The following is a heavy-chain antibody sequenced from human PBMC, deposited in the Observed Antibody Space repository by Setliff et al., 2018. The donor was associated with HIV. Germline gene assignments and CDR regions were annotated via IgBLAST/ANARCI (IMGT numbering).Heavy chain of an antibody. V-gene: IGHV4-34*01. Sequence: SETLSLTCAVYGGSFSGYYWSWIRQPPGKGLEWIGEINHSGSTNYNPSLKSRVTISLDTSKKQFSLKVRSVTAADAAVYYCARYPFPYYDFWSGYYYYYYYGMDVWGQGTTVTVSS. CDR2: INHSGST. CDR3: ARYPFPYYDFWSGYYYYYYYGMDV. J-gene: IGHJ6*02. D-gene: IGHD3-3*01. CDR1: GGSFSGYY.